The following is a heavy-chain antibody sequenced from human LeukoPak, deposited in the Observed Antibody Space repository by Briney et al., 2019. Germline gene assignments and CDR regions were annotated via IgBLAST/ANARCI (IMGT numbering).Heavy chain of an antibody. D-gene: IGHD6-19*01. Sequence: GGSLRLSCAASGFTFSDYYMSWIRQAPGKGLEWVSYISSSGSTIYYADSVKGRFTISRDNAKNSLYLQMNSLRAEDTAMYYCAKNRGKGAVSGTGEIDYWGQGTLVTVSS. V-gene: IGHV3-11*01. CDR1: GFTFSDYY. CDR2: ISSSGSTI. J-gene: IGHJ4*02. CDR3: AKNRGKGAVSGTGEIDY.